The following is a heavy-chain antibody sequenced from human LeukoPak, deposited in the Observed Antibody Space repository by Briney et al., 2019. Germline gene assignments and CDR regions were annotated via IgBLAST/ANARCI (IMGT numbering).Heavy chain of an antibody. J-gene: IGHJ1*01. CDR3: AKAGKLYFGGYFQH. CDR1: GFTFSSYG. Sequence: GGSLRLSCAASGFTFSSYGMHWVRQAPGKGLEWVAFIRYDGSNKYYADSVKGRFTISRDNSKNTLYLQMNSLRAEDTAVYYCAKAGKLYFGGYFQHWGQGTLVTVSS. CDR2: IRYDGSNK. D-gene: IGHD3-16*01. V-gene: IGHV3-30*02.